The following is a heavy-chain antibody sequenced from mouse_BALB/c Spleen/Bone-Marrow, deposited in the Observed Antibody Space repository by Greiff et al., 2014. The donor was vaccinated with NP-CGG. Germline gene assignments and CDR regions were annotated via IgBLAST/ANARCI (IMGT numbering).Heavy chain of an antibody. D-gene: IGHD1-1*01. J-gene: IGHJ2*01. CDR3: NAHITTVSY. V-gene: IGHV14-4*02. CDR2: IDPENGDT. Sequence: VQLKESGAELVRSGASVKLSCTASGFNIKDYYMHWVKQRPEQGLEWIGWIDPENGDTEYAPKFQGKATMTAGTSSNTAYLQLSSLTSEDTAVYYCNAHITTVSYWGQGTTLTVSS. CDR1: GFNIKDYY.